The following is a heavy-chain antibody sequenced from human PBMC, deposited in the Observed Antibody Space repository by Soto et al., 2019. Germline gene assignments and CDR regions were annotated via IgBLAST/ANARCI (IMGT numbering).Heavy chain of an antibody. CDR2: IYHSGST. CDR1: GGSISGGGYS. D-gene: IGHD3-10*01. V-gene: IGHV4-30-2*01. Sequence: SETLCLTCAVSGGSISGGGYSWSWIRQPPGKGLEWIGYIYHSGSTYYNPSLKSRVTISVDRSKNQFSLKLSSVTAADTAVYYCARGYYGSGSYQFDPWGQGTLVTVSS. CDR3: ARGYYGSGSYQFDP. J-gene: IGHJ5*02.